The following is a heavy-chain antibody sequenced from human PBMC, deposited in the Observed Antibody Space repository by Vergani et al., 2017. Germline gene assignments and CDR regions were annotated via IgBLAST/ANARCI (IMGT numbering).Heavy chain of an antibody. Sequence: EVQLVESGGGLVQPGGSLRLSCAASVFMFSNYWMNWVRQAPGKGLEWVANINQDGSEKYYVDSVRGRFTISRDNAKNSLYLQMNSLRAEDTAVYHGARPSAPGDYDALDIWGQGTMVTVSS. CDR2: INQDGSEK. V-gene: IGHV3-7*01. CDR3: ARPSAPGDYDALDI. D-gene: IGHD4-17*01. CDR1: VFMFSNYW. J-gene: IGHJ3*02.